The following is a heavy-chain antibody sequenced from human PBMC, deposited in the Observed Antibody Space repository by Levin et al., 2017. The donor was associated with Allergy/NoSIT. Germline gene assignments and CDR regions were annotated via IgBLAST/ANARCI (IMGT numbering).Heavy chain of an antibody. CDR2: IYYSGTT. J-gene: IGHJ4*02. V-gene: IGHV4-39*01. CDR1: GGSISSIIYY. D-gene: IGHD6-19*01. CDR3: ERLKGSLAVAVSYYFDY. Sequence: SETLSLTCTVSGGSISSIIYYWGWIRQPPGKGLEWIGSIYYSGTTYYNPSLKSRVTISVDTSKNQFSLKLSSVTAADTAVYYCERLKGSLAVAVSYYFDYWGQGTLVTVSS.